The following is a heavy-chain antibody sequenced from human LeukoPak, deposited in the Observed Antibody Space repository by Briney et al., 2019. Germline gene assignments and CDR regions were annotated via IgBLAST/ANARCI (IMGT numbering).Heavy chain of an antibody. V-gene: IGHV3-11*06. D-gene: IGHD3-22*01. CDR2: ISGTSSHA. CDR3: ARDPFDSSIYWAVYYYYYGMDV. J-gene: IGHJ6*02. CDR1: GFTFSDYY. Sequence: GGSLRLSCAASGFTFSDYYMNGIRQAPGKGLEWVSYISGTSSHANYADSVKGRFTISRDNSKNSLYLQMNSLSAEDSAVYYCARDPFDSSIYWAVYYYYYGMDVWGQGTTVTVSS.